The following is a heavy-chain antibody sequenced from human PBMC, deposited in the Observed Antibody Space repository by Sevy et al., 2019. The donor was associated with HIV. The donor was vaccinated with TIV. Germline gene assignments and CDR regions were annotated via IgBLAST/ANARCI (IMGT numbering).Heavy chain of an antibody. CDR1: GFTFNIHW. CDR3: ARGSKGVATN. D-gene: IGHD3-3*01. J-gene: IGHJ4*02. V-gene: IGHV3-74*01. CDR2: INGDGFIT. Sequence: GGSLRLSCVASGFTFNIHWMHWVRQVPGKGLVWVSRINGDGFITNYADSVTGRFTISRDNAKNTVYLQMHSLRVEDTAVYYCARGSKGVATNWGQGTLVTVSS.